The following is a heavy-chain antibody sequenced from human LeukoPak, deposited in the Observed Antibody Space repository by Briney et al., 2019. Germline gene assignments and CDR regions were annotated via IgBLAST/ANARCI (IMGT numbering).Heavy chain of an antibody. J-gene: IGHJ4*02. CDR1: GYIFSNYW. CDR3: ARGPSGQHFDY. D-gene: IGHD6-25*01. V-gene: IGHV5-51*01. CDR2: IYPGDSDT. Sequence: GDSLKISCKGSGYIFSNYWIGWVRQMPRKGLEWMGIIYPGDSDTRYSPSFQGQVTISADKSISTAYLQWSSLKASDTATYYCARGPSGQHFDYWGQGTLVTVSS.